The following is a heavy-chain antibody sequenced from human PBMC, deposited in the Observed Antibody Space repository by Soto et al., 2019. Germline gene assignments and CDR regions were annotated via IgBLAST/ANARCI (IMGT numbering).Heavy chain of an antibody. CDR3: AKDHGNSGWRNYGLDV. D-gene: IGHD3-22*01. J-gene: IGHJ6*02. CDR2: ISWSGGSI. V-gene: IGHV3-9*01. CDR1: GFTFDDYA. Sequence: EVQLVESGGGLVQPGRSLRLSCAASGFTFDDYAMHWVRQAPGKGLEWVSGISWSGGSIGYADSVQGRFTISRDNAKNSLYLQMNSLRAEDTALYYCAKDHGNSGWRNYGLDVWGQGTTVTVSS.